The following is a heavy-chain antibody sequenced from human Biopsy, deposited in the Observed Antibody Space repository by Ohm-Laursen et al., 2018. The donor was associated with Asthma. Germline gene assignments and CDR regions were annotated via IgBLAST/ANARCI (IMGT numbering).Heavy chain of an antibody. J-gene: IGHJ4*02. CDR3: AKRRGYSDLTDFDH. CDR2: VSYDGGVV. Sequence: SLRLSCSAAGFVFRSHAMHWVRQAPGKGLEWVAVVSYDGGVVHYADSMKGRFTISRDNAKSTLYLQMNRLRTDDTAVYFCAKRRGYSDLTDFDHWGQGTLVTVSS. CDR1: GFVFRSHA. D-gene: IGHD3-3*01. V-gene: IGHV3-30*18.